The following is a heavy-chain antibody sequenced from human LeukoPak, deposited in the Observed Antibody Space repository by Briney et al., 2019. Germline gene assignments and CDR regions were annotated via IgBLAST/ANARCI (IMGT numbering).Heavy chain of an antibody. J-gene: IGHJ4*02. D-gene: IGHD5-24*01. V-gene: IGHV3-7*01. Sequence: PGGSLRLSCAASGFLFNKYWMTWVRQAPGKGLEWVANIKEDDSEIYYVDSVKGRFTISRDNAKKSRYLHMSSLRVEDTAVYFCGRLRSLDQWGQGTLVTVSS. CDR3: GRLRSLDQ. CDR2: IKEDDSEI. CDR1: GFLFNKYW.